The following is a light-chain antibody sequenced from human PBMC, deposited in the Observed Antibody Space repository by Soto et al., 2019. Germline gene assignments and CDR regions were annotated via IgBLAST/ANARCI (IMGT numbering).Light chain of an antibody. CDR2: DAS. Sequence: DIPMTQSPSTLSAFVGGRVPITCRASQSISSWVAWYQQKPGKAPKLLIYDASSLESGVPSRFSGSGSGTEFTLTISSLQPDDFATYYCQQYNSSWTFGQGTKVDIK. CDR1: QSISSW. J-gene: IGKJ1*01. V-gene: IGKV1-5*01. CDR3: QQYNSSWT.